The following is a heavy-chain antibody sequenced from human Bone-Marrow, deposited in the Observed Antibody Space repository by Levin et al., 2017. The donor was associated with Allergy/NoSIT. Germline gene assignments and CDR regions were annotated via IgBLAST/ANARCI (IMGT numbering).Heavy chain of an antibody. CDR3: ASYYNFWSGYYPFFDY. Sequence: GESLKISCAASGFTFSSYSMNWVRQAPGKGLEWISYISDSSSTIYYADSVKGRFTISRDNAKNSLYLQMNSLRDEDTAVYYCASYYNFWSGYYPFFDYWGQGTLVTVSS. V-gene: IGHV3-48*02. CDR1: GFTFSSYS. CDR2: ISDSSSTI. J-gene: IGHJ4*02. D-gene: IGHD3-3*01.